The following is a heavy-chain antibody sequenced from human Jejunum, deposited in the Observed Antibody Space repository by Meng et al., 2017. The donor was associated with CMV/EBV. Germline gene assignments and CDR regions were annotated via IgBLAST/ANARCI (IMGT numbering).Heavy chain of an antibody. D-gene: IGHD3-16*01. J-gene: IGHJ4*02. V-gene: IGHV3-15*01. CDR3: ATETIRGNFFEH. CDR1: GITFTDGG. CDR2: SKTKTDGGTK. Sequence: GITFTDGGMNWGRQTREKGREWGGRSKTKTDGGTKGNNEEVRDRKTISRDESTKTVYIQMNSLTTEDTAIYYRATETIRGNFFEHWGQGTLVTVSS.